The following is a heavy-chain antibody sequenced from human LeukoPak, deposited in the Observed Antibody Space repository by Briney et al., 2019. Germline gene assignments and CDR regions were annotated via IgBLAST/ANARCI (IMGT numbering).Heavy chain of an antibody. D-gene: IGHD5-18*01. CDR3: AKSGIQLWSGGLDI. CDR1: GFTFSDYY. Sequence: GGSLRLSCAASGFTFSDYYMSWIRPAPGKRREWVSYISSSGSTIYYAASVKGRFTISRDNAKNSLYLQMNSLRAEDTAVYYCAKSGIQLWSGGLDIWGQGTLVTVSS. CDR2: ISSSGSTI. V-gene: IGHV3-11*01. J-gene: IGHJ4*02.